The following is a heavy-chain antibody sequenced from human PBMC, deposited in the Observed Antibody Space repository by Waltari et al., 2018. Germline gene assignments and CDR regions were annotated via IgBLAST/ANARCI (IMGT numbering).Heavy chain of an antibody. Sequence: QVQLVQSGAEVKKPGSSVKVSCKASGGTFSSYAISWVRQAPGQGLEWMGRIIPIFGTANYAQKFQGRVTITADKSTSTAYMELSSLRSEDTAVYYCARTLSRLELPYYYYYMDVWGKGTTVTISS. CDR2: IIPIFGTA. CDR1: GGTFSSYA. CDR3: ARTLSRLELPYYYYYMDV. V-gene: IGHV1-69*13. D-gene: IGHD1-7*01. J-gene: IGHJ6*03.